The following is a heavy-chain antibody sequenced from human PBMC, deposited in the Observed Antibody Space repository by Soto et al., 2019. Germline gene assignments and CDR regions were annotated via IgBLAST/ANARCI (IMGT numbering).Heavy chain of an antibody. J-gene: IGHJ5*02. V-gene: IGHV4-31*03. CDR1: GGSISDGYC. D-gene: IGHD3-22*01. CDR3: ARRDRSGYSYWLDT. Sequence: PSETLSLTCTVSGGSISDGYCWSWIRQHPGKGLEWIGSISYSVSTSYNPSLKSRLTISVDRSKSQFSLNLSSVTAADTAVYYCARRDRSGYSYWLDTWGQGTLVHRLL. CDR2: ISYSVST.